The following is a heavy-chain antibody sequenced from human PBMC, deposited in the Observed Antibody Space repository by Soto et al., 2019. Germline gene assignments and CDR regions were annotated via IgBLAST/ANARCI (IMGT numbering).Heavy chain of an antibody. Sequence: SETLSLTCTVSGGSINSGDYYWSWIRQPPGKGLEWIGYIYYSGSTYYNPSLKSRVTISVDTSKNQFSLKLSSVTAADTAVYYCARNHIVEMATINGSGVMDCWGQGTLVTVSS. J-gene: IGHJ4*02. D-gene: IGHD3-10*01. V-gene: IGHV4-30-4*01. CDR2: IYYSGST. CDR3: ARNHIVEMATINGSGVMDC. CDR1: GGSINSGDYY.